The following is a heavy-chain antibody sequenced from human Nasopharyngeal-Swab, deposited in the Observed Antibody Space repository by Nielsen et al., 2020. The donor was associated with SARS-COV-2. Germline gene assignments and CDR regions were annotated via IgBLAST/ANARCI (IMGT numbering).Heavy chain of an antibody. CDR2: INPNSGGT. CDR3: ASSSMADDAFDI. V-gene: IGHV1-2*02. Sequence: ASVKVSCKASGYTFTGYYMHWVRQAPGKGLEWMGWINPNSGGTNYEQKFQGRVTMTRDTSISTAYMELSRLRSDDAAVYYCASSSMADDAFDIWGQGTMVTVSS. CDR1: GYTFTGYY. J-gene: IGHJ3*02. D-gene: IGHD5-24*01.